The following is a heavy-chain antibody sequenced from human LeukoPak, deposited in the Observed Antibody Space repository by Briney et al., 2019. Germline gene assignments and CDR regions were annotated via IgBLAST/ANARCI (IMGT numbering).Heavy chain of an antibody. D-gene: IGHD2-15*01. CDR1: GFTFSSYA. V-gene: IGHV3-23*01. J-gene: IGHJ6*03. CDR3: AKNGDRGAYCSGGTCYPYYYYYMDV. CDR2: ISGSGGST. Sequence: GGSLRLSCEVSGFTFSSYAMSWVRQAPGKGLEWVSAISGSGGSTYSADSVKGRFTISRDNSKNTLYLQMNSLRAEETAIYYCAKNGDRGAYCSGGTCYPYYYYYMDVWGKGTTVTISS.